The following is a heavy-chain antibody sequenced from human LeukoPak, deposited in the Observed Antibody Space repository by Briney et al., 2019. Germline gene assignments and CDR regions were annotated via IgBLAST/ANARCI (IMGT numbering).Heavy chain of an antibody. CDR1: GFTFSSYA. V-gene: IGHV3-23*01. CDR2: ISGSGST. CDR3: AKNSKWLVQDY. Sequence: PGGSLRLSCAASGFTFSSYAMSWVRQAPGKGLEWVSAISGSGSTYYADSVKGRFTISRDNSKNTLYLQMNSLRAEDTAVYYCAKNSKWLVQDYWGQGTLVTVSS. D-gene: IGHD6-19*01. J-gene: IGHJ4*02.